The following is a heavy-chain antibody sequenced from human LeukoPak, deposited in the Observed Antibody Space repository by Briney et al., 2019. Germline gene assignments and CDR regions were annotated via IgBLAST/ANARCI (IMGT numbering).Heavy chain of an antibody. Sequence: GGSLRLSCAASGFTFSSYWMSWVRQAPGKGLEWVANIKQDGSEKYYVDSVKGRFTISRDNAKNSLYLQMSSLRAEDTAVYYCASASRIAAAGDYWGQGTLVTVSS. D-gene: IGHD6-13*01. CDR2: IKQDGSEK. J-gene: IGHJ4*02. V-gene: IGHV3-7*01. CDR3: ASASRIAAAGDY. CDR1: GFTFSSYW.